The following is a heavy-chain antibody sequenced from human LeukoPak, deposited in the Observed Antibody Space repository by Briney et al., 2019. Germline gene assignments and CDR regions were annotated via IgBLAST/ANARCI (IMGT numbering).Heavy chain of an antibody. CDR1: GGSISSGSYY. CDR3: ARGWDTSSWFDS. CDR2: IYTSGST. V-gene: IGHV4-61*02. D-gene: IGHD6-13*01. J-gene: IGHJ5*01. Sequence: SETLSLTCTVSGGSISSGSYYWSWIRQPAGKGLEWIGRIYTSGSTNYNPSLKSRVTISLDTSKNQFSLKLISVTAADTAVYYCARGWDTSSWFDSWGQGTLVAVSS.